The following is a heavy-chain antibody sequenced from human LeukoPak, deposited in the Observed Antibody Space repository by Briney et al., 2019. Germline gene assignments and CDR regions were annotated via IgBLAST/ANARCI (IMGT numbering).Heavy chain of an antibody. D-gene: IGHD3-16*02. Sequence: GGSLRLSCAASGFTFSSYEMNWVRQAPGKGLEWVSYISSSGSTIYYADSVKGRFTISRDNAKNSLYLQMNSLRAEDTAVYYCARVSAGLYLDYWGQGTLVTVSS. CDR3: ARVSAGLYLDY. CDR2: ISSSGSTI. V-gene: IGHV3-48*03. J-gene: IGHJ4*02. CDR1: GFTFSSYE.